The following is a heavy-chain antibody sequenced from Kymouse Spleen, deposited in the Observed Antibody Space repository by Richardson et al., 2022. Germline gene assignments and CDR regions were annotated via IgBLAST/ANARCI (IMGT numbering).Heavy chain of an antibody. CDR1: GGSISSSSYY. CDR2: IYYSGST. Sequence: QLQLQESGPGLVKPSETLSLTCTVSGGSISSSSYYWGWIRQPPGKGLEWIGSIYYSGSTYYNPSLKSRVTISVDTSKNQFSLKLSSVTAADTAVYYCARQGITGTTHDAFDIWGQGTMVTVSS. D-gene: IGHD1-7*01. CDR3: ARQGITGTTHDAFDI. V-gene: IGHV4-39*01. J-gene: IGHJ3*02.